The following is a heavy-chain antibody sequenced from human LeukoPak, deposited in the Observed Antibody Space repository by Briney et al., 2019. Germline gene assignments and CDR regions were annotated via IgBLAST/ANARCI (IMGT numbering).Heavy chain of an antibody. CDR3: ARGNCSGGSCYESYYFDY. CDR2: INPNSGGT. J-gene: IGHJ4*02. CDR1: GYTFTVYY. Sequence: ASVKVSCKASGYTFTVYYMHWVRQAPGQGLEWMGWINPNSGGTNYAQKFQGWVTMTRDTSISTAYMELSRLRSDDTAVYYCARGNCSGGSCYESYYFDYWGQGTLVTVSS. D-gene: IGHD2-15*01. V-gene: IGHV1-2*04.